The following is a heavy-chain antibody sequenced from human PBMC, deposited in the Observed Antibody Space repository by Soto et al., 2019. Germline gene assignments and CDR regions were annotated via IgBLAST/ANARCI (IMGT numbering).Heavy chain of an antibody. D-gene: IGHD3-22*01. V-gene: IGHV1-2*04. CDR2: INPNSGGT. CDR1: GYTFTGYY. CDR3: ARGTSRSGYYYRWPSPRPYYFDY. J-gene: IGHJ4*02. Sequence: QVQLVQSGAEVKKPGASVKVSCKASGYTFTGYYMHWVRQAPGQGLEWMGWINPNSGGTNYAQKFQGWVTMTRDTSISTAYMELSRLRSDDTAVYYCARGTSRSGYYYRWPSPRPYYFDYWGQGTLVTVSS.